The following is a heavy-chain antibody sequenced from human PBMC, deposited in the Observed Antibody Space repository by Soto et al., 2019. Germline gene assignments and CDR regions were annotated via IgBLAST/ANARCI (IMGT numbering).Heavy chain of an antibody. V-gene: IGHV2-5*01. D-gene: IGHD6-13*01. CDR1: GFSLSTNGLG. CDR2: IYWNDHK. J-gene: IGHJ3*02. CDR3: AHSSADRWNTFDI. Sequence: QITLKDSGPTLVKRTETLTLTCTFSGFSLSTNGLGVGWIRQPPGKALEWLGVIYWNDHKRYSPSLKSRLTITKDTSKNQVVLTVANMGAVDTGTYFCAHSSADRWNTFDIWSQGTMVTVSS.